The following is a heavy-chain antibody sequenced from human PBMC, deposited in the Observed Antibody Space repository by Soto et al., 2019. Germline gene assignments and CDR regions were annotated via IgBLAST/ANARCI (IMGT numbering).Heavy chain of an antibody. CDR3: AHRHSGSYYGWFDP. V-gene: IGHV2-5*01. J-gene: IGHJ5*02. D-gene: IGHD1-26*01. CDR2: IYWNDDK. Sequence: VSGPTLVNPTQALTLTCTFSGFSLSTSGVGVGWIRQPPGKALEWLALIYWNDDKRYSPSLKSRLTITKDTSKNQVVLTMTNMDPVDTATYYCAHRHSGSYYGWFDPWGQGTLVTVSS. CDR1: GFSLSTSGVG.